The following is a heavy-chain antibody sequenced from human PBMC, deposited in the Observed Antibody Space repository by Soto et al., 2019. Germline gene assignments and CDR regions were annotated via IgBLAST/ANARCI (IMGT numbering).Heavy chain of an antibody. CDR2: IYWDDDK. Sequence: QITLKESGPTLVKPTQTLTLTCTFSGFSLSTSGVDVGWIRQPPGKALEWLAFIYWDDDKRYSPSLKSRLTITKDPSKNQVVLTMTNMDPVDTATYYCAHRKARSTTGGWFDPWGQGSLVTVSS. J-gene: IGHJ5*02. CDR3: AHRKARSTTGGWFDP. CDR1: GFSLSTSGVD. V-gene: IGHV2-5*02. D-gene: IGHD4-17*01.